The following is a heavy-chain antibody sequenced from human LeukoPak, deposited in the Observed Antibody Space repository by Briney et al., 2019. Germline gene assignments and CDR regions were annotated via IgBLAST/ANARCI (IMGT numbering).Heavy chain of an antibody. J-gene: IGHJ4*02. CDR3: ARIRQRGTKYYFDY. D-gene: IGHD1-7*01. CDR2: INSDGSTT. V-gene: IGHV3-74*01. CDR1: GFTFSSNW. Sequence: GGSLRLSCAASGFTFSSNWMHWVRQAPGKGLVWASRINSDGSTTSYADSVRGRFTISRDNAKNTVYLQMNSLSVEDTAVYYCARIRQRGTKYYFDYWGQGTLVTVSS.